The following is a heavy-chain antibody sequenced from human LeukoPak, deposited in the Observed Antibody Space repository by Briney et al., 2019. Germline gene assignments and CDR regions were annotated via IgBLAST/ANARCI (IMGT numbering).Heavy chain of an antibody. Sequence: SVKVSCKASGGTFSSYAISWVRQAPGQGLEWMGGIIPIFGTANYAQKFQGRVTITTDESTGTAYMELSSLRSEDTAVYYCARSTPGGYYYFDYWGQGTLVTVSS. CDR1: GGTFSSYA. D-gene: IGHD3-10*01. CDR2: IIPIFGTA. V-gene: IGHV1-69*05. J-gene: IGHJ4*02. CDR3: ARSTPGGYYYFDY.